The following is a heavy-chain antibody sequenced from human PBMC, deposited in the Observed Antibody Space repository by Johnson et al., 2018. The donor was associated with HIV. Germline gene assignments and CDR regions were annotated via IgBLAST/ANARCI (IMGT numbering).Heavy chain of an antibody. Sequence: QVQLVESGGGVVQPGGSLRLSCAASGFTFSSYGMHWVRQAPGKGLEWVAFIRYDGSNKYYADSVKGRFTISRDNSKNTLYLQMNSLRAEDTAVYYCAKDRQFWEWYDAFDIWGQGTMVTVSS. J-gene: IGHJ3*02. D-gene: IGHD3-3*01. V-gene: IGHV3-30*02. CDR1: GFTFSSYG. CDR3: AKDRQFWEWYDAFDI. CDR2: IRYDGSNK.